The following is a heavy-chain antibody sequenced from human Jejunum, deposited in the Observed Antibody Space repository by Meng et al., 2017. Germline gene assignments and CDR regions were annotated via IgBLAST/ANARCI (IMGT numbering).Heavy chain of an antibody. CDR3: VREKRRTYYFDY. CDR1: GASISGADYY. CDR2: IYYSGAT. V-gene: IGHV4-30-4*01. D-gene: IGHD3-16*01. Sequence: QVQLQESGPGLVKPLQTPSLTCTVSGASISGADYYWSWIRQPPGKGLEWIGYIYYSGATYSNPSLKSRATISIDTSKNQFSLGLTSVTAADTAVYYCVREKRRTYYFDYWGQGTLVTVSS. J-gene: IGHJ4*02.